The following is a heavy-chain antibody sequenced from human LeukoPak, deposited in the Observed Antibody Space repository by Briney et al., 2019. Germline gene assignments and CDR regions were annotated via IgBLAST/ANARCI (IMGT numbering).Heavy chain of an antibody. V-gene: IGHV1-2*06. CDR3: ATNIQENAFDI. D-gene: IGHD2-8*01. J-gene: IGHJ3*02. Sequence: ASVKVSCKASGHTFTNYYIHWVRQAPGQGLEWMGRINPNTGGTNYVQKFQGRVTMTRDTSISTAYMELSRLRSDDTAIYFCATNIQENAFDIWGQGTMVTVSS. CDR2: INPNTGGT. CDR1: GHTFTNYY.